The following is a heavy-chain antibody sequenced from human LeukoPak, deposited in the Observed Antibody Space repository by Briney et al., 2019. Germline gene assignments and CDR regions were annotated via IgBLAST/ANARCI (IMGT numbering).Heavy chain of an antibody. D-gene: IGHD3-10*01. CDR3: ASSKLRGVWFGELSPPDY. J-gene: IGHJ4*02. Sequence: GASVKVSCKASGYTFTSYDINWVRQATGQGLEWMGWMNPNSGNTGYAQKFQGRVTITRNTSISTAYMELSSLRSEDTAVYYCASSKLRGVWFGELSPPDYWGQGTLVTVSS. CDR2: MNPNSGNT. V-gene: IGHV1-8*03. CDR1: GYTFTSYD.